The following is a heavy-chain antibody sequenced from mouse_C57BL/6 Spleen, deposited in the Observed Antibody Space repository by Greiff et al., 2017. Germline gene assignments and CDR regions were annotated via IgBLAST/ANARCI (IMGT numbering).Heavy chain of an antibody. J-gene: IGHJ2*01. V-gene: IGHV1-59*01. D-gene: IGHD1-1*01. Sequence: QVQLQQPGAELVRPGTSVKLSCKASGYTFTSYWMHWVKQRPGQGLEWIGVIDPSDSFTNYNQKLKGKATLTVDTSSRTAYMQLSSLTSEGSAVYYCASYYGSRLDYWGQGTTLTVSS. CDR3: ASYYGSRLDY. CDR1: GYTFTSYW. CDR2: IDPSDSFT.